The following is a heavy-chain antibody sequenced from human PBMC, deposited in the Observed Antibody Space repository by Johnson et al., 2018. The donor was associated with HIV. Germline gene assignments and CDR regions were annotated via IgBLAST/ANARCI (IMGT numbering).Heavy chain of an antibody. Sequence: DVQVVESGGGLVKPGGSLRLSCAASGFTFSNAWMSWVRQAPGKGLEWVGRIKSKTDGGTTDYAAPVKGRFTISRDDSKNTLYLQMNSLKTEDTAVYYCTTDPHITIFGVVIIPDAFDIWGQGTMVTVSS. CDR3: TTDPHITIFGVVIIPDAFDI. D-gene: IGHD3-3*01. J-gene: IGHJ3*02. V-gene: IGHV3-15*01. CDR2: IKSKTDGGTT. CDR1: GFTFSNAW.